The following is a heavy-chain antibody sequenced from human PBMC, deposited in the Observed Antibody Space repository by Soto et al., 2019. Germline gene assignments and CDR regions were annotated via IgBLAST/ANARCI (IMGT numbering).Heavy chain of an antibody. D-gene: IGHD5-12*01. CDR2: ISGNGGST. Sequence: GSLRLSCVASGFTFTNYHMTWVRRAPGKGLEWLSAISGNGGSTYYTDTDSVKGRITISRDNSKNTVYLQLNSLRVEDTAIYYCAKRARDGYNSPIEYWGQGTLVTVSS. CDR1: GFTFTNYH. CDR3: AKRARDGYNSPIEY. J-gene: IGHJ4*02. V-gene: IGHV3-23*01.